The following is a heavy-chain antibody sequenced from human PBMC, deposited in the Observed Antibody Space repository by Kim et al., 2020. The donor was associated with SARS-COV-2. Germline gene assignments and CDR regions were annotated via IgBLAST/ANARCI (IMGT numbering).Heavy chain of an antibody. J-gene: IGHJ4*02. Sequence: NPSLKRRVTISVDTSKNQFSLKLSSVTAADTAVYYCARHDVDTAMAVDYWGQGTLVTVSS. D-gene: IGHD5-18*01. V-gene: IGHV4-59*08. CDR3: ARHDVDTAMAVDY.